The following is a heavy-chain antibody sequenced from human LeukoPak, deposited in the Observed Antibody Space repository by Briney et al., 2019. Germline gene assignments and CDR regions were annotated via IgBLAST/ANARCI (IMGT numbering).Heavy chain of an antibody. D-gene: IGHD1-14*01. CDR1: GFTFRNYW. J-gene: IGHJ3*02. Sequence: GGSLRLSCAPSGFTFRNYWMYWVRQTPGKGLVYVSRINNDGSGTTYAESVKGRFTISRDNGNNGVYLQMNGLRAEDTAVYYCARGGPDHAFDIWGQGTMVTVSS. CDR3: ARGGPDHAFDI. CDR2: INNDGSGT. V-gene: IGHV3-74*01.